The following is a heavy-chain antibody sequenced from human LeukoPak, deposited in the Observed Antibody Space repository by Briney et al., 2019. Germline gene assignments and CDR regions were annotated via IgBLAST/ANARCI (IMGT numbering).Heavy chain of an antibody. Sequence: GGSLRLSCAASGFTFSSYAMSWVRQAPGEGLEWVSAISGSGGSTYYADSVKGRFTISRDNSKNTLYLQMNSLRAEDTAVYYCAKDLARYCSSTSCYGVFDYWGQGTLVTVSS. J-gene: IGHJ4*02. D-gene: IGHD2-2*01. CDR2: ISGSGGST. CDR1: GFTFSSYA. CDR3: AKDLARYCSSTSCYGVFDY. V-gene: IGHV3-23*01.